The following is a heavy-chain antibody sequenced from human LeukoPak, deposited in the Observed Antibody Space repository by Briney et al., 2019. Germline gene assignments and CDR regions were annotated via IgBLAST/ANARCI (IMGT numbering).Heavy chain of an antibody. V-gene: IGHV4-39*07. Sequence: SETLSLTCTVSGGSISSSSYYWGWIRQPPGKGLEWIGSIYYSGSTYYNPSLKSRLTISVDTSKNQFSLKLSSVTAADTAVYYCASNGFWVPDAFDIWGQGTMVTASS. CDR3: ASNGFWVPDAFDI. CDR2: IYYSGST. CDR1: GGSISSSSYY. D-gene: IGHD3-3*01. J-gene: IGHJ3*02.